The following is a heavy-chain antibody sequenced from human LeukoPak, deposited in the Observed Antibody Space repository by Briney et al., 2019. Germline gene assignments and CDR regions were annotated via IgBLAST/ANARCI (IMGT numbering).Heavy chain of an antibody. D-gene: IGHD6-19*01. J-gene: IGHJ4*02. V-gene: IGHV3-23*01. Sequence: GGSLRLSCAASGFTFSSYTMNWVRQAPGKGLEWVSSISGSGVSTYYADSVKGRFTVSRDNSKNTLYLQMNSLRAEDTAVYYCAKDLAVAGTWGQGTLVTVSS. CDR1: GFTFSSYT. CDR2: ISGSGVST. CDR3: AKDLAVAGT.